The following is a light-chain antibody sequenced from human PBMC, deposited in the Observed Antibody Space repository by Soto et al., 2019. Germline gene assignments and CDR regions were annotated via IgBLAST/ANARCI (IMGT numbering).Light chain of an antibody. V-gene: IGKV3-20*01. CDR3: QQYGDSPT. J-gene: IGKJ1*01. CDR2: ETS. Sequence: DIVLTQSPGTLSLSPGERATLSFRASQSVSAGYFAWYQQKPGQAPRLLIYETSSRTAGIPDRFSGSGSGTDFTLTISRLEPEDFAVYYCQQYGDSPTFGQGTKVDI. CDR1: QSVSAGY.